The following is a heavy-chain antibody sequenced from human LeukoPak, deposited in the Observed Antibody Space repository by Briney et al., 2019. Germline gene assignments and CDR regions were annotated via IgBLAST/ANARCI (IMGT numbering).Heavy chain of an antibody. V-gene: IGHV3-53*01. CDR1: GFTFSSYA. J-gene: IGHJ4*02. D-gene: IGHD3-10*01. CDR2: IYSGGST. CDR3: ARERGYYGSGTFDY. Sequence: GGSLRLSCAASGFTFSSYAMSWVRQAPGKGLEWVSVIYSGGSTYYADSVRGRFTISRDNSKNTLYLQMNSLRAEDTAVYYCARERGYYGSGTFDYWGQGTLVTVSS.